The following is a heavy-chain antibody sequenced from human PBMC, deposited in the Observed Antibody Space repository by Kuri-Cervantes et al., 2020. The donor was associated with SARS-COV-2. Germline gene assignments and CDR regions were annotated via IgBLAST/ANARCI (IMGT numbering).Heavy chain of an antibody. CDR2: IKQDGSEK. D-gene: IGHD6-19*01. V-gene: IGHV3-7*01. Sequence: GGSLRLSCAASGFTFSSYWRSWVRQAPGKGLEWVANIKQDGSEKYYEDSVKGRFTISRDNAKNSLYLQMNSLRAEDTAVYYCAREWLDSFDYWGQGTLVTVSS. CDR3: AREWLDSFDY. J-gene: IGHJ4*02. CDR1: GFTFSSYW.